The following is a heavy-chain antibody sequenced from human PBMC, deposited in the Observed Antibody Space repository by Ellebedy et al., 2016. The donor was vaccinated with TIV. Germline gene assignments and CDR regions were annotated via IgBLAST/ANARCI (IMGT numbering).Heavy chain of an antibody. V-gene: IGHV3-72*01. CDR2: TRNKANSYTT. D-gene: IGHD3-9*01. CDR1: GFTFSDHY. Sequence: PGGSLRLSCAASGFTFSDHYMDWVRQAPGKGLEWVGRTRNKANSYTTEYAASVKGRFTISRDDSENSLFLQMNSLETDDTAVYYCARARGTDWQNHYFDSWGQGTLVTVSS. J-gene: IGHJ4*02. CDR3: ARARGTDWQNHYFDS.